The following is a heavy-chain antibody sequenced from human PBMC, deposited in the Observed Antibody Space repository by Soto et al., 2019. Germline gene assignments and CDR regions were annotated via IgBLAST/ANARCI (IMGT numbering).Heavy chain of an antibody. CDR3: APHVSCSGGSCQYDAFAI. Sequence: EVQVLESGGGLVQPGGSLRLSCEGSEFTVSGHAMTWIRQAPGKGPEWVSTITADGGTYYADSVKGRFAMSRDTSESTLYLQMNGLGAEDTAAYYCAPHVSCSGGSCQYDAFAIRGQGTMVTVSS. CDR2: ITADGGT. CDR1: EFTVSGHA. V-gene: IGHV3-23*01. D-gene: IGHD2-15*01. J-gene: IGHJ3*02.